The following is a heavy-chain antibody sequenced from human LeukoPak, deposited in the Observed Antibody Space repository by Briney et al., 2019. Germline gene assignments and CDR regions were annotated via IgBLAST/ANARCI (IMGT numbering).Heavy chain of an antibody. CDR2: IYYSGST. CDR1: GGSINTYY. J-gene: IGHJ4*02. D-gene: IGHD3-3*01. V-gene: IGHV4-59*01. CDR3: ARAPYYDFWSGYYFDY. Sequence: PSETLSLTCSVSGGSINTYYWSWIRQPPGKGLEWIVYIYYSGSTNYNPSLKSRVTISVDTSKNQFSLKLSSVTAADTAVYYCARAPYYDFWSGYYFDYWGQGTLVTVSS.